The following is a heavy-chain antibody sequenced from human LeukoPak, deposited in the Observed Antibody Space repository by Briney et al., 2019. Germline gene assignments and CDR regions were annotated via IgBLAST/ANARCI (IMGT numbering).Heavy chain of an antibody. J-gene: IGHJ4*02. D-gene: IGHD3-16*01. Sequence: GGSLRLSCAASGFTFSSYGMHWVRQAPGKGLEWVAFIRYDGSNKYYADSVKGQFTISRDNSKNTLYLQMNSLRAEDTAVYYCAKDVMVMAGDDYWGQGTLVTVSS. CDR1: GFTFSSYG. V-gene: IGHV3-30*02. CDR3: AKDVMVMAGDDY. CDR2: IRYDGSNK.